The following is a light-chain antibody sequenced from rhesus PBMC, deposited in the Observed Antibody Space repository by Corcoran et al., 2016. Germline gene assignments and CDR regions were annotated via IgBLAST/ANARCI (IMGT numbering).Light chain of an antibody. CDR2: KAS. V-gene: IGKV1-74*01. CDR1: ENVNNY. Sequence: DIQMTQSPSSLSASVGDRVTITCRASENVNNYLHWYQQKPGKAPKLLNHKASTLESGVPSRFSGVASVTDFPLTISSLQPEDCASYYCQHSYGTPFTFGPGTKLDIK. CDR3: QHSYGTPFT. J-gene: IGKJ3*01.